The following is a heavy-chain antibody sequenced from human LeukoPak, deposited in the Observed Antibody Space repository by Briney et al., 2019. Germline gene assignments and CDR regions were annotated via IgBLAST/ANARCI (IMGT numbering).Heavy chain of an antibody. D-gene: IGHD6-13*01. CDR2: IIPILGIA. J-gene: IGHJ6*02. Sequence: ASVKVSCKASGGTFSSYAISWVRQAPGQGLEWMGRIIPILGIANYAQKFQGRVTITADKSTSTAYMELSSLRSEDTAVYYCARPGIAAAGTFPDGMDVWGQGTTVTVSS. CDR1: GGTFSSYA. V-gene: IGHV1-69*04. CDR3: ARPGIAAAGTFPDGMDV.